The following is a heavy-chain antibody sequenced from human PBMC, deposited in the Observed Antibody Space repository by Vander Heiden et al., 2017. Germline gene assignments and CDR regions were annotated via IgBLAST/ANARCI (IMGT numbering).Heavy chain of an antibody. V-gene: IGHV3-23*01. CDR2: VSADGGTT. CDR1: GFTFSSFV. CDR3: ASGSYYGMDV. Sequence: EAQLLESGGDIVQPGGSLRLSCAASGFTFSSFVMSWVRQAPGKGLEWVSRVSADGGTTYYADSVKGRFTISRDNSKNRLYLDVNSLGAEDTAVYFAASGSYYGMDVWGRGTTVSVSS. D-gene: IGHD5-12*01. J-gene: IGHJ6*02.